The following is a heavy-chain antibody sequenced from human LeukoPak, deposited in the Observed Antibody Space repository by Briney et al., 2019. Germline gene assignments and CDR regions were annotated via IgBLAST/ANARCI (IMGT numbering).Heavy chain of an antibody. CDR1: GYTFTGYY. V-gene: IGHV1-69*13. Sequence: SVKVSCKASGYTFTGYYMHWVRQAPGQGLEWMGGIIPIFGTANYAQKFQGRVTITADESTSTAYMELSSLRSEDTAVYYCASPTVTTNYYGMDVWGQGTTVTVSS. CDR2: IIPIFGTA. J-gene: IGHJ6*02. D-gene: IGHD4-17*01. CDR3: ASPTVTTNYYGMDV.